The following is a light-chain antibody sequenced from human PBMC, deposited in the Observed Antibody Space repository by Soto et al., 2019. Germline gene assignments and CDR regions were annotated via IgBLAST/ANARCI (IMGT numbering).Light chain of an antibody. Sequence: VVTQSPATLSVSTGGRASLSCRASQSISDTLAWYQQKPGQAPRLLIYGASTRATGFPARFSGSGSGTDFTLTISSLQSEDFAVYYCQQYNKWPWTFGQGTKVDIK. CDR1: QSISDT. CDR3: QQYNKWPWT. J-gene: IGKJ1*01. V-gene: IGKV3-15*01. CDR2: GAS.